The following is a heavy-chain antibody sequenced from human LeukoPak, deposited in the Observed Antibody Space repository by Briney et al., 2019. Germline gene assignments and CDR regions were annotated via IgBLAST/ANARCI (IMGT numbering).Heavy chain of an antibody. CDR2: ISSSSSYI. J-gene: IGHJ4*02. Sequence: VGSLRLSCEASGFTFSSYSMNWVRQAPGKGLEWVSSISSSSSYIYYADSVKGRFTISRDNAKNSLYLQMNSLRAEDTAVYYCARDLNDFWSGYYTGGDYWGQGTLVTVSS. D-gene: IGHD3-3*01. V-gene: IGHV3-21*01. CDR3: ARDLNDFWSGYYTGGDY. CDR1: GFTFSSYS.